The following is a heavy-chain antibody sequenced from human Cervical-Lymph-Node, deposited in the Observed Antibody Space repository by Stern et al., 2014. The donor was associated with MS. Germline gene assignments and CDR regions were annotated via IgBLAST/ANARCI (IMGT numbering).Heavy chain of an antibody. CDR1: GFTFSTYG. CDR3: ARDGQNYAFDI. J-gene: IGHJ3*02. Sequence: QLVESGGGVVQPGTSLRLSCTASGFTFSTYGVHWVRQAPGKGLEWVAILWHDGSNEYYGDSVKGRFTISRDNSRSTQYLQMNSLRPEDTAMYYCARDGQNYAFDIWGQGTMVTVSS. CDR2: LWHDGSNE. D-gene: IGHD1-7*01. V-gene: IGHV3-33*01.